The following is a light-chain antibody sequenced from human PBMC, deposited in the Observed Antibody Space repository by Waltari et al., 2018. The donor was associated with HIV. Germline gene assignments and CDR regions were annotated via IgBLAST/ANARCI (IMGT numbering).Light chain of an antibody. CDR1: TSDIGTYAF. CDR2: EVS. J-gene: IGLJ2*01. CDR3: CSFAASTALL. Sequence: QSALTQPASVSGSPGQSITIYCTGTTSDIGTYAFVSWYQQHPGTPPKLIIFEVSERPSGVSDRFSGSKSGNTASLTISELQPDDEADYYCCSFAASTALLFGGRTRLTVL. V-gene: IGLV2-23*02.